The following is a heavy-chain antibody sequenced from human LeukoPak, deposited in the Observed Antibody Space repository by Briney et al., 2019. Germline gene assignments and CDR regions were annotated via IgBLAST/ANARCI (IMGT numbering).Heavy chain of an antibody. Sequence: PSETLSLTCTVSGGSISSYYWSWIRQPPGKGLEWIGSIYYSGSTYYNPSLKSRVTISVDTSKNQFSLKLSSVTAADMAVYYCAGGSGYYYFDYWGQGTLVTVSS. CDR3: AGGSGYYYFDY. CDR1: GGSISSYY. J-gene: IGHJ4*02. D-gene: IGHD3-22*01. CDR2: IYYSGST. V-gene: IGHV4-59*05.